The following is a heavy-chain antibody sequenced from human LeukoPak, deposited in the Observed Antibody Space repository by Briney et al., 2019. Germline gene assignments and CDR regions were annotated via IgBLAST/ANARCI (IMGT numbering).Heavy chain of an antibody. V-gene: IGHV1-18*01. CDR2: ISAYNGNT. CDR1: GYTFTSYG. J-gene: IGHJ4*02. D-gene: IGHD3-16*02. CDR3: ARSAGYDSVWGSYRHEYYFDY. Sequence: ASVKVSCKASGYTFTSYGISWVRQAPGQGLEWMGWISAYNGNTNYAQKLQGRVTMTTDTSTSTGYMELRSLRSDDTAVYYCARSAGYDSVWGSYRHEYYFDYWGQGTLVTVSS.